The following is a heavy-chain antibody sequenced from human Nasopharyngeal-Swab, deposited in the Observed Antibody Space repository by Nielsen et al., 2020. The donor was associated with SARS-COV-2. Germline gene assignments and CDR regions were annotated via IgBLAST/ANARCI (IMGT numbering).Heavy chain of an antibody. CDR3: ARGGPGLELFSRFDP. J-gene: IGHJ5*02. CDR2: IYYSGST. Sequence: WIRQPPGKGLEWIGSIYYSGSTNYNPSLKSRVTISVDTSKNQFPPKLSSVTAADTAVYYCARGGPGLELFSRFDPWGQGTLVTVSS. V-gene: IGHV4-39*06. D-gene: IGHD1-7*01.